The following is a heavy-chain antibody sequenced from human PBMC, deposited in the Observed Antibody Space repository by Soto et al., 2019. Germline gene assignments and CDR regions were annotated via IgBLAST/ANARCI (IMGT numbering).Heavy chain of an antibody. CDR1: GGTFSRYT. CDR3: AKVPVGATGRFDY. V-gene: IGHV1-69*13. Sequence: GASVKVSCKASGGTFSRYTLTWVRQAPGQGLEWMGGITPMFGTPNYAQKFQGRVTITADESTSTAYMELSSLRAEDTALYYCAKVPVGATGRFDYWGQGTLVTVSS. CDR2: ITPMFGTP. D-gene: IGHD1-26*01. J-gene: IGHJ4*02.